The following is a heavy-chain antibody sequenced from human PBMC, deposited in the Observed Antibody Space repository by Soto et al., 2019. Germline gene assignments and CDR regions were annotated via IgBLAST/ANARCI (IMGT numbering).Heavy chain of an antibody. CDR3: ARDIGYCSGGSCYPDAFDI. V-gene: IGHV3-64*01. CDR1: GFTFSSYA. Sequence: GGSLRLSCAASGFTFSSYAMHWVRQAPGKGLEYVSAISSNGGSTYYANSVKGRFTISRDNSKNTLYLQMSSLRAEDTAVYYCARDIGYCSGGSCYPDAFDIWGQGTTVTVSS. J-gene: IGHJ3*02. CDR2: ISSNGGST. D-gene: IGHD2-15*01.